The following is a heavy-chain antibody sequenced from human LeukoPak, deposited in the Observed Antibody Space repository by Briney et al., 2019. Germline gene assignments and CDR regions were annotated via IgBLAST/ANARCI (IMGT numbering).Heavy chain of an antibody. D-gene: IGHD3-22*01. J-gene: IGHJ3*02. CDR1: GGSISSNY. CDR2: ISSSGST. CDR3: ARGPYSYDSSGAFDI. Sequence: SETLSLTCTVSGGSISSNYWSWIRQPAGKGLEWIGRISSSGSTNYNPSLKSRVTISVDTSKNQFSLKLSSVTAADTAVYFCARGPYSYDSSGAFDIWGQGTMVTVSS. V-gene: IGHV4-4*07.